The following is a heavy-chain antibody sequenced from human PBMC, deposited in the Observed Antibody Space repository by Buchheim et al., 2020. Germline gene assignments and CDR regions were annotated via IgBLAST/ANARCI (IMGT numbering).Heavy chain of an antibody. Sequence: EVQLVESGGGLVQPGGSLRLSCAASGFTFSSYSMNWVRQAPGKGLEWVSYISSSSSTIYYADSVKGRFTISRDNAKNSLYLQMNSLRAEDTAVYYCARDYYGSGSYYVSPIYYYYYYGMDVWGQGTT. CDR3: ARDYYGSGSYYVSPIYYYYYYGMDV. V-gene: IGHV3-48*01. CDR2: ISSSSSTI. D-gene: IGHD3-10*01. CDR1: GFTFSSYS. J-gene: IGHJ6*02.